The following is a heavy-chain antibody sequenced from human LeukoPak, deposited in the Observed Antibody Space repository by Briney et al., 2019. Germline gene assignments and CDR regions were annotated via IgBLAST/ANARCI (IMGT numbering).Heavy chain of an antibody. CDR2: ISGSGGST. D-gene: IGHD3-22*01. Sequence: GGSLRLSCAASGFTFSSYAMSWVRQAPGKGLEWVSAISGSGGSTYYADSVKGVFTISRDNSKNTLYLQMNSLRAEDTAVYYCAKVLGITMIVFRYWGQGTLVTVSS. V-gene: IGHV3-23*01. J-gene: IGHJ4*02. CDR1: GFTFSSYA. CDR3: AKVLGITMIVFRY.